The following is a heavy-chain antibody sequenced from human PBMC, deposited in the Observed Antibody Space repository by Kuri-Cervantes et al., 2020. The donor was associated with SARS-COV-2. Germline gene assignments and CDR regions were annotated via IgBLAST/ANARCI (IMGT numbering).Heavy chain of an antibody. D-gene: IGHD6-19*01. Sequence: GESLKISCAASGLPFNFNSYSMNWVRQAPGKGLEWVSSISRSSYIFYADSVKGRFTISRDNAKNSQYLQMNSLRAEDTAVYYCARLIAPGESSGSGWNDYWGQGTLVTVSS. J-gene: IGHJ4*02. CDR3: ARLIAPGESSGSGWNDY. CDR1: GLPFNFNSYS. V-gene: IGHV3-21*01. CDR2: ISRSSYI.